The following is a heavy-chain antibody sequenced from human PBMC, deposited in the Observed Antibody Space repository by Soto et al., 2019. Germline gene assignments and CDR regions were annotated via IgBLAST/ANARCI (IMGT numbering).Heavy chain of an antibody. CDR2: IKQDGSEK. CDR1: GFTFSSYW. CDR3: ARMYSGNSRGYDAFDI. D-gene: IGHD1-26*01. V-gene: IGHV3-7*03. J-gene: IGHJ3*02. Sequence: GGSLRLSCAASGFTFSSYWMSWVRQAPGKGLEWVANIKQDGSEKYYVDSVKGRFTISRDNAKNSLYLQMNSLRAEDTAVYYCARMYSGNSRGYDAFDIWGQGTMVTVSS.